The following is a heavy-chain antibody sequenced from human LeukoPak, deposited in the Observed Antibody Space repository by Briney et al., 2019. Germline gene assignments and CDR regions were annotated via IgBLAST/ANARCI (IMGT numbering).Heavy chain of an antibody. D-gene: IGHD6-13*01. V-gene: IGHV1-69*05. Sequence: SVKVSCKASGGTFSSYAISWVRQAPGQGLEWMGRIIPIFGTANYAQKFQGRVTITTDESTSTAYMELSSLRSEDTAVYYCARVRRGSSWLFDYWGQGTLVTVSS. J-gene: IGHJ4*02. CDR2: IIPIFGTA. CDR1: GGTFSSYA. CDR3: ARVRRGSSWLFDY.